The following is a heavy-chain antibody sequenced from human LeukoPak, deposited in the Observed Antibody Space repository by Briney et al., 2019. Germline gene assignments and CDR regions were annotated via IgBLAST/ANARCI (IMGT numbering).Heavy chain of an antibody. CDR1: GFTFSSYA. Sequence: GGSLRLSCAASGFTFSSYAMHWVRQAPGKGLEWVAVISYDGSNKYYADSVKGRFTISRDNSKNTLYLQMNSLRAEDTAVYYCARKGYSYGNFDYWGQGTLVTVSS. D-gene: IGHD5-18*01. CDR3: ARKGYSYGNFDY. CDR2: ISYDGSNK. V-gene: IGHV3-30*01. J-gene: IGHJ4*02.